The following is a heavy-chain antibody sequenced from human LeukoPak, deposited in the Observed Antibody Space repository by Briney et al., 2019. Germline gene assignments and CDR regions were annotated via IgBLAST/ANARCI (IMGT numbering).Heavy chain of an antibody. D-gene: IGHD2-15*01. V-gene: IGHV3-48*04. Sequence: GGSLRLSCAASGFTFSRFSMNWVRQAPGKGLEWGSYISSSSGTIYYADSVKGRFTISRDNAKNSLYLQMNSLRADDTAVYYCARDERKSATPFKSQNYFAPWGRGPLFTVS. J-gene: IGHJ5*02. CDR1: GFTFSRFS. CDR3: ARDERKSATPFKSQNYFAP. CDR2: ISSSSGTI.